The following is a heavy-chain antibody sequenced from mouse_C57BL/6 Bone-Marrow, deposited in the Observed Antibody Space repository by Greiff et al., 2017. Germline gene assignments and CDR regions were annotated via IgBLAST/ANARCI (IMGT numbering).Heavy chain of an antibody. CDR3: AREYYGSRGFDY. Sequence: DVQLQESGPGLVKPSQSLSLTCSVTGYSITSGYYWNWIRQFPGNKLEWMGYISYDGSNNYNPSLKNRISITRDTSKNQFFLKLNSVTTEDTATYYCAREYYGSRGFDYWGQGTTLTVSS. V-gene: IGHV3-6*01. CDR2: ISYDGSN. J-gene: IGHJ2*01. D-gene: IGHD1-1*01. CDR1: GYSITSGYY.